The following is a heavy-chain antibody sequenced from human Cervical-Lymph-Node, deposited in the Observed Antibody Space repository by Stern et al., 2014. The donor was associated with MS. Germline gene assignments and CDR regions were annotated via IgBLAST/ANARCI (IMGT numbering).Heavy chain of an antibody. Sequence: VKLVQSGAEVKKPGASVKVSCKASGYTFNDYYLHWVRQAPGQGLECIGWIHPKTGGTKYVQNFQGRVTMTRDTSTSTVFMELNRLTSDDTAVYYCARGGYSSSYYRFDPWGQGTLVIVSS. CDR2: IHPKTGGT. CDR3: ARGGYSSSYYRFDP. CDR1: GYTFNDYY. J-gene: IGHJ5*02. V-gene: IGHV1-2*02. D-gene: IGHD6-13*01.